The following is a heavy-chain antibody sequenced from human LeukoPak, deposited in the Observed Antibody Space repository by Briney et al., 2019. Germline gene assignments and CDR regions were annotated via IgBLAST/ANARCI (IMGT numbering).Heavy chain of an antibody. CDR2: IYYSGST. V-gene: IGHV4-59*01. D-gene: IGHD2-15*01. J-gene: IGHJ3*02. CDR3: ARPYCSGGSCYSGAFDI. CDR1: GGSISGYY. Sequence: PSETLSLTCTVSGGSISGYYWSWIRQPPGKGLEWIGYIYYSGSTNYNPSLKSRVTISVDTSKSQFSLKLSSVTAADTAVYYCARPYCSGGSCYSGAFDIWGQGTMVTVSS.